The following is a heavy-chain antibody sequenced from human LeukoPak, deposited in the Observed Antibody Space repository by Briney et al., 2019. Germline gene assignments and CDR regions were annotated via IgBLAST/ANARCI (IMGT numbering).Heavy chain of an antibody. V-gene: IGHV3-23*01. CDR1: GFTSIAYA. J-gene: IGHJ4*02. Sequence: PGGSLRLSCVGSGFTSIAYALTWARQAPGKGLVWVSGISGGGVTTYYADSVKDRFTISRENAKNSLYLQMNSLRAEDTAVYYCVRAIGGPSGSYYNYWGQGTLVTVSS. D-gene: IGHD1-26*01. CDR2: ISGGGVTT. CDR3: VRAIGGPSGSYYNY.